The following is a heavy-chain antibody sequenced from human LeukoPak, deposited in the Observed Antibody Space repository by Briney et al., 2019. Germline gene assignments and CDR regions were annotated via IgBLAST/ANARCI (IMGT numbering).Heavy chain of an antibody. Sequence: PGGSLRLSCAASGFTFSSYSMNWVRQAPGQGLEWVSYITSDSTTMFYADSVKGRFTASRDNAENSMYLQMNSLRAEDTAVYYCARVGMEAAAGHHYYYYMDVWGKGTTVTVSS. CDR1: GFTFSSYS. CDR2: ITSDSTTM. J-gene: IGHJ6*03. V-gene: IGHV3-48*01. CDR3: ARVGMEAAAGHHYYYYMDV. D-gene: IGHD6-13*01.